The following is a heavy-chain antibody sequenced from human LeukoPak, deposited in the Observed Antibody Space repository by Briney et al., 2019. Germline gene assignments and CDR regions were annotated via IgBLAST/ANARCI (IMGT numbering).Heavy chain of an antibody. CDR2: IIPIRGMG. CDR3: AREEDSGSPGYFDY. D-gene: IGHD1-26*01. CDR1: GGTFISYT. J-gene: IGHJ4*02. V-gene: IGHV1-69*16. Sequence: SSVKVSCKASGGTFISYTMSGVRQARGQGREWMGGIIPIRGMGNYARKFQGRVTITTERSTSTAYMELSSLSSEDTAVYCCAREEDSGSPGYFDYWGQGTLVTASS.